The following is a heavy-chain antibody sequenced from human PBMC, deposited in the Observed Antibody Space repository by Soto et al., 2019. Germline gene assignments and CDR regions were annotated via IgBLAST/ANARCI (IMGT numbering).Heavy chain of an antibody. CDR2: ISYDGSNK. D-gene: IGHD2-2*01. V-gene: IGHV3-30*18. CDR3: ANDGDIVVVPAAMAFDY. J-gene: IGHJ4*02. Sequence: LRLSCAASGFTFSSYGMHWVRQAPGKGLEWVAVISYDGSNKYYADSVKGRFTISRDNSKNTLYLQMDSLRAEDTAVYYCANDGDIVVVPAAMAFDYWGQGTLVTVSS. CDR1: GFTFSSYG.